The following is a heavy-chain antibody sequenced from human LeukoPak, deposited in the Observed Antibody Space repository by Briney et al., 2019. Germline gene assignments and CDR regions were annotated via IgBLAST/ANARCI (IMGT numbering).Heavy chain of an antibody. CDR2: IYYSGST. D-gene: IGHD3-10*01. V-gene: IGHV4-30-4*01. J-gene: IGHJ6*02. CDR1: GGSISSGDYY. Sequence: SQTLSLTCTVSGGSISSGDYYWSWIRQPPGKGLEWIGYIYYSGSTYYNPSLKSRVTISVETSKNQFSLKLGSVTAADTAVYYCARVFYGSGSYYRRYYYYGMDVWGQGTTVTVSS. CDR3: ARVFYGSGSYYRRYYYYGMDV.